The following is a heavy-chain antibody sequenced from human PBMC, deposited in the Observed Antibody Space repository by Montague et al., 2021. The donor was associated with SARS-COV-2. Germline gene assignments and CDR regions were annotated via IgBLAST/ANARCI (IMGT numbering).Heavy chain of an antibody. J-gene: IGHJ4*02. CDR1: GDSVKTYLYS. Sequence: SETLSLTCTVSGDSVKTYLYSWGCIRQPTGKGLESIGNIYYTGTTYYNPSLRSRVTMSVDTSKNQFSLKLTSVTAADTAVYYCANSDRCSSGSCYSPFDSWGQGSLVTVS. CDR2: IYYTGTT. V-gene: IGHV4-39*01. D-gene: IGHD2-15*01. CDR3: ANSDRCSSGSCYSPFDS.